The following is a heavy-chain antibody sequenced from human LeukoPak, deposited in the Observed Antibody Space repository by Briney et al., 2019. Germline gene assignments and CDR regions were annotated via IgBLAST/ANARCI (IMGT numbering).Heavy chain of an antibody. Sequence: GGSLRLSCTASGFTFTSYWMHWVRQAPGTGLVWVSRINSDGSGTNCADSVKGRFTISRDNAKNTLFLQVNSLRAEDTAVYYCARESSSSGRYFDYWGRGTLVTVSS. CDR1: GFTFTSYW. CDR2: INSDGSGT. D-gene: IGHD6-6*01. V-gene: IGHV3-74*01. J-gene: IGHJ4*02. CDR3: ARESSSSGRYFDY.